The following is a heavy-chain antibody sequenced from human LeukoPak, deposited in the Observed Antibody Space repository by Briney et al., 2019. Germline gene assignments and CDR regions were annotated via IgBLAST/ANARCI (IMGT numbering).Heavy chain of an antibody. D-gene: IGHD3-22*01. CDR1: GFTFSSYG. V-gene: IGHV3-33*01. Sequence: GGSLRLSCAASGFTFSSYGMHWVRQAPGKGLEWVAVIWYDGSNKYYADSVKGRFTISRDNSKNTLYLQMNSLRAEDTAVYYCARGRHYYDSSGYNSVDYWGQGTLVTVSS. J-gene: IGHJ4*02. CDR2: IWYDGSNK. CDR3: ARGRHYYDSSGYNSVDY.